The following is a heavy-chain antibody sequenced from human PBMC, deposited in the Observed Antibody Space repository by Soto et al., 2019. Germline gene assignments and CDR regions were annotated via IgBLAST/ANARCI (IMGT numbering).Heavy chain of an antibody. Sequence: VASVKVSCKASGYTFTDYYMHWVRQAPGQGLEWMGWINPNSGGTNYAQKFQGRVTMTRDTSISTAYMEVSRLRSDDTAVYYCARDKVAGDYYYYDMDVWGQGTTVTVSS. CDR2: INPNSGGT. V-gene: IGHV1-2*02. J-gene: IGHJ6*02. CDR1: GYTFTDYY. D-gene: IGHD6-19*01. CDR3: ARDKVAGDYYYYDMDV.